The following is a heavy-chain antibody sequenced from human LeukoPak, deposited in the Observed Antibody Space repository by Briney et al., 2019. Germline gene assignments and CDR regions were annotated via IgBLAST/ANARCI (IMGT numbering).Heavy chain of an antibody. CDR2: ISSSGSTI. CDR3: ARDYYYGSGRPPLPLDY. Sequence: GGSLRLSCAASGFTFSSYEMNWVRQAPGKGLEWVSYISSSGSTIYYADSVKGRFTISRDNAKNSLYLQKNSLRAEDTAVYYCARDYYYGSGRPPLPLDYWGQGTLVTVSS. CDR1: GFTFSSYE. V-gene: IGHV3-48*03. D-gene: IGHD3-10*01. J-gene: IGHJ4*02.